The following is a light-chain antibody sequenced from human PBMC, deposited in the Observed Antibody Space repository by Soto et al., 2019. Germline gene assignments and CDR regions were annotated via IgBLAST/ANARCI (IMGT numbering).Light chain of an antibody. CDR3: QQYEKWPPSIT. V-gene: IGKV3-15*01. Sequence: IVLTQSPATLSVSPGEGATLSCRSIQSVSSNLAWYQQKPGQAPRLLIYGASTRATGISARFSGSGSGTEFTLTISSLQSEDFAVYYCQQYEKWPPSITFGQGTRLEIK. J-gene: IGKJ5*01. CDR1: QSVSSN. CDR2: GAS.